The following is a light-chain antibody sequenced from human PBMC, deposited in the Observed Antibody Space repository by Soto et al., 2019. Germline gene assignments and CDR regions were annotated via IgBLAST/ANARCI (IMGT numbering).Light chain of an antibody. CDR2: GNS. CDR3: QSYESSLSGWV. Sequence: QSVLTQPPSVSGAPGQRVTISCTGSSSNIGAGYDVHWYQQLPGTAPKLLIYGNSNRPSGVPDRVSGSKSGTSASLAITGLQAEDEADYYCQSYESSLSGWVFGGGTKVTVL. CDR1: SSNIGAGYD. V-gene: IGLV1-40*01. J-gene: IGLJ3*02.